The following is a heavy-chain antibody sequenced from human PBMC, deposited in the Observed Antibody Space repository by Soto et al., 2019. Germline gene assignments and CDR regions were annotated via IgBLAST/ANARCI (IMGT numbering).Heavy chain of an antibody. CDR1: GGSISGSY. J-gene: IGHJ4*02. CDR3: TKYRRTDAAGYLFAS. V-gene: IGHV4-59*01. CDR2: IHYSGST. Sequence: PSETLSLTCTVSGGSISGSYWSWIRQTPGKVLEWVGYIHYSGSTNYNPSLKSRVTMSVDSAKNQFSLQLSSVTAADTAVYFCTKYRRTDAAGYLFASWGQGALVTVPQ. D-gene: IGHD2-15*01.